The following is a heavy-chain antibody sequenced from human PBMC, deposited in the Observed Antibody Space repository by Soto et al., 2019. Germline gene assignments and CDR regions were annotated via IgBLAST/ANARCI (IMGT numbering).Heavy chain of an antibody. CDR3: ARHYYCYDSSGQYAFDI. CDR1: GYSFTSYW. V-gene: IGHV5-51*01. J-gene: IGHJ3*02. CDR2: IYPGDSDT. Sequence: PGESLKISCKGSGYSFTSYWIGWVRQMPGKGLEWMGIIYPGDSDTRYSPSFQGQVTISADKSISTAYLQWSSLKASDTAMYYCARHYYCYDSSGQYAFDIWGQGTMVTVSS. D-gene: IGHD3-22*01.